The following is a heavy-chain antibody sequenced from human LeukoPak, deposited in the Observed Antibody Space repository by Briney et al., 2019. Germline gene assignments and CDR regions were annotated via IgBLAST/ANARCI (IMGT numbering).Heavy chain of an antibody. CDR2: ISGSGGDT. Sequence: GSLRLSCAASGFTFNSYAMTWVRQAPGKGLEWVSAISGSGGDTEYADSVKGRFTISRDNSKNTLYLQMNSLRAEDTAVYYCAKNYDSGGYYPDYWGQGTLVTVSS. CDR3: AKNYDSGGYYPDY. D-gene: IGHD3-22*01. J-gene: IGHJ4*02. CDR1: GFTFNSYA. V-gene: IGHV3-23*01.